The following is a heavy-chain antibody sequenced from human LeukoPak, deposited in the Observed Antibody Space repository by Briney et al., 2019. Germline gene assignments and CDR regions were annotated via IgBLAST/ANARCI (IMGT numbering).Heavy chain of an antibody. Sequence: PGGSLRLSCAASGFTFSSYGMSWVRQAPGKGLEWVSAISGSGGSTYYADSVKGRFTISRDNSKNTLYLQMNSLRAEDTAVYYCAKCQRGYSYSLRLSPDYWGQGTLVTVSS. V-gene: IGHV3-23*01. CDR1: GFTFSSYG. CDR2: ISGSGGST. D-gene: IGHD5-18*01. CDR3: AKCQRGYSYSLRLSPDY. J-gene: IGHJ4*02.